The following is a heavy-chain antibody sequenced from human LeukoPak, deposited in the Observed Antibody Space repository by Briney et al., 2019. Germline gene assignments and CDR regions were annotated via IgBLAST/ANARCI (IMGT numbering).Heavy chain of an antibody. J-gene: IGHJ4*02. CDR3: ARGPTVLVGYCSSSSCQADY. D-gene: IGHD2-2*01. CDR2: INSDGSSI. V-gene: IGHV3-74*01. CDR1: GFSIGTHW. Sequence: GGSLRLSWLASGFSIGTHWMHWVRQAPGKGLVWVSRINSDGSSISYADSVKGRFTSSRDNAKNTLYLQMNNLRAEDAAVYYCARGPTVLVGYCSSSSCQADYWGQGTLVTVSS.